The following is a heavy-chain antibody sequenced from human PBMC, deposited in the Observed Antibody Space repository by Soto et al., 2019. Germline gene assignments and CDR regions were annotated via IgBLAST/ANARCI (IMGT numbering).Heavy chain of an antibody. CDR1: GSTFGSSA. CDR2: IVVGSANT. J-gene: IGHJ6*01. Sequence: SVKVSCKASGSTFGSSAVQWVRQARGQRPEWIGLIVVGSANTFYAQKFQERVSITRDMSTRTAYMELSSLRSEDTALYYCATSRPDYGMDVWGQGTTVTVSS. V-gene: IGHV1-58*01. CDR3: ATSRPDYGMDV.